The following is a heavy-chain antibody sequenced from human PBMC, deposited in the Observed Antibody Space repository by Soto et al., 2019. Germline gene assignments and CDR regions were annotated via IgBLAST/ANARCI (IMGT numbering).Heavy chain of an antibody. J-gene: IGHJ4*02. CDR3: ARDPYSSSWFNSDY. D-gene: IGHD6-13*01. V-gene: IGHV3-48*02. Sequence: GGSLRLSCAASGFTFSSYSMNWVRQAPGKGLEWVSYISSSSTMYYADSVKGRFTISRDNAKNSLYLQMNSLRDEDTAVYYCARDPYSSSWFNSDYWGQGTLVTVSS. CDR1: GFTFSSYS. CDR2: ISSSSTM.